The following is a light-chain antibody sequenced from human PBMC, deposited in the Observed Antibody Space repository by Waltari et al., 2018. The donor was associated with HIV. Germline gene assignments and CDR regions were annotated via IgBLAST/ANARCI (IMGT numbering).Light chain of an antibody. J-gene: IGLJ2*01. CDR1: SSHIGNNH. CDR3: ASWEDSLHGPV. Sequence: QSVLTQPPSASGTPGQRVTIPCSGSSSHIGNNHVEGYHQLPGTAPKPLIHSNNQRPSGVPDRISGSKSGTSASLAIGVLQSDDEADYYCASWEDSLHGPVFGGGTKLTVL. V-gene: IGLV1-44*01. CDR2: SNN.